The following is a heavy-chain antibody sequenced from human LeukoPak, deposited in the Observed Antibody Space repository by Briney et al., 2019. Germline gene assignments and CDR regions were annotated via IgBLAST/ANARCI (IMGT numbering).Heavy chain of an antibody. D-gene: IGHD6-19*01. CDR1: GYTFTGYF. J-gene: IGHJ4*02. CDR3: ARVGYSSGWYTLGNDY. Sequence: ASVKVSCKASGYTFTGYFMHWVRQAPGQGLEGMGWIHPNSCGTNYAQKFQGRVTMTRDTSISTAYMELSRLRSDDTAVYYCARVGYSSGWYTLGNDYWGQGNLVTVSS. V-gene: IGHV1-2*02. CDR2: IHPNSCGT.